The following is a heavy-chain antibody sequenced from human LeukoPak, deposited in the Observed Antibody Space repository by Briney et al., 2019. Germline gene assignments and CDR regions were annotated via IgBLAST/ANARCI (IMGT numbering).Heavy chain of an antibody. Sequence: GGSLRLSCTASGFSFNSYAMNWVRQAPGKGLEWVASIIGPGGDTYHAGSVRGRFTISRDNSKNTLYLQMSHLRVEDTALYYSAKAAAERCASIKCYPFDSWGQGTLVAVSS. J-gene: IGHJ4*02. CDR3: AKAAAERCASIKCYPFDS. D-gene: IGHD1-1*01. V-gene: IGHV3-23*01. CDR1: GFSFNSYA. CDR2: IIGPGGDT.